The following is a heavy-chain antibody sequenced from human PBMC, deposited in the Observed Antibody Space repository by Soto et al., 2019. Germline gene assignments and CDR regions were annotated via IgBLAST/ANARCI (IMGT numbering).Heavy chain of an antibody. CDR2: IIPNSGGT. CDR3: ARGRFRIVVVPAARDAFDI. Sequence: ASVKVSCTASGGTFSSYSIWWVRQAPRQGLEWMGGIIPNSGGTNYAQKFQGWVTMTRDTSISTAYMELSRLRSDDTAVYYCARGRFRIVVVPAARDAFDIWGQGTMVTVSS. J-gene: IGHJ3*02. D-gene: IGHD2-2*01. V-gene: IGHV1-2*04. CDR1: GGTFSSYS.